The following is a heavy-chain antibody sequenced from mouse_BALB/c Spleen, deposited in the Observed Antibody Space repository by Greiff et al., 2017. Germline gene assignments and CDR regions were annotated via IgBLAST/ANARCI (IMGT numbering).Heavy chain of an antibody. J-gene: IGHJ1*01. Sequence: EVLLVESGGGLVQPGGSRKLSCAASGFTFSDYGMAWVRQAPGKGPEWVAFISNLAYSTYYADTVTGRITISRENAKNTLYLEQSSLRSEDTAMFYCSRTHYYDSSSYWCFDVWGAGTTVTVSS. CDR1: GFTFSDYG. V-gene: IGHV5-15*02. D-gene: IGHD1-1*01. CDR3: SRTHYYDSSSYWCFDV. CDR2: ISNLAYST.